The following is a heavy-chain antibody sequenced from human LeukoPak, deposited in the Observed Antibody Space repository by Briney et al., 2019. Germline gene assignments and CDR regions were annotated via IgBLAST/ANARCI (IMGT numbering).Heavy chain of an antibody. CDR1: GGSISSSSYY. CDR3: ARRYSGTYWDY. D-gene: IGHD1-26*01. CDR2: IYYSGST. J-gene: IGHJ4*02. Sequence: PSETPSLTCTVSGGSISSSSYYWGWIRQPPGKGLEWIGSIYYSGSTYYNPSLKSRVTISVDTSKNQFSLKLSSVTAADTAMYYCARRYSGTYWDYWGQGTLVTVSS. V-gene: IGHV4-39*01.